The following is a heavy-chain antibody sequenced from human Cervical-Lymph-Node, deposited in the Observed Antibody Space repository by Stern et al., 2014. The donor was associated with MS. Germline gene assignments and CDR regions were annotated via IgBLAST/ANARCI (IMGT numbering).Heavy chain of an antibody. D-gene: IGHD4-17*01. CDR1: GFSFSTDGVS. CDR2: IYWDGNT. CDR3: AHLGDYVDF. J-gene: IGHJ4*02. V-gene: IGHV2-5*02. Sequence: QVTLKESGPTLVRPTQTLTLTCTFSGFSFSTDGVSVGWIRQPPGKAPEWLALIYWDGNTCYSPSLKSRLTITKDTSRDQVVLTMTNVDRVDTATYYCAHLGDYVDFWGQGVLVTVSS.